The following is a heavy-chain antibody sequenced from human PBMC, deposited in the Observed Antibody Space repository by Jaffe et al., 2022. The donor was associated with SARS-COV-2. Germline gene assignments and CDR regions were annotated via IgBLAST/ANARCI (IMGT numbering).Heavy chain of an antibody. D-gene: IGHD4-17*01. CDR1: GFTFSSYG. CDR3: AKGFWDYGTADYFDY. CDR2: ISYDGSNK. Sequence: QVQLVESGGGVVQPGRSLRLSCAASGFTFSSYGMHWVRQAPGKGLEWVAVISYDGSNKYYADSVKGRFTISRDNSKNTLYLQMNSLRAEDTAVYYCAKGFWDYGTADYFDYWGQGTLVTVSS. V-gene: IGHV3-30*18. J-gene: IGHJ4*02.